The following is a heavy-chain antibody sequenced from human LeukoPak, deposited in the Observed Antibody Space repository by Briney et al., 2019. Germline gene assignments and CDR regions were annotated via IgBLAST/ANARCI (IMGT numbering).Heavy chain of an antibody. J-gene: IGHJ4*02. V-gene: IGHV1-2*02. CDR3: ARDRIRGYSYATPGL. Sequence: GASVKVSCKASGYTFTDYYIHWVRQAPGQGLEWMGWISPNSGGTNYAQKFQGRVTMTRDTSISTAYMELSRLRSDDTAVYYCARDRIRGYSYATPGLWVQGTLVTVST. D-gene: IGHD5-18*01. CDR2: ISPNSGGT. CDR1: GYTFTDYY.